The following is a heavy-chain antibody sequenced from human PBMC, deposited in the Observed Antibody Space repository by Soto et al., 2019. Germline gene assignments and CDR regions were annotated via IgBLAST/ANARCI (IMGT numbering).Heavy chain of an antibody. Sequence: PGGSLRLSCAASGFNFRSHSMNWVRQAPGKGLEWISSITYSGSYILYADSVRGRFTISRDNSKKSLYLQMNGLRVEDTAVYYCSRSPEVGVRGAYWGQGTLVTVSS. CDR2: ITYSGSYI. D-gene: IGHD3-16*01. V-gene: IGHV3-21*01. J-gene: IGHJ4*02. CDR3: SRSPEVGVRGAY. CDR1: GFNFRSHS.